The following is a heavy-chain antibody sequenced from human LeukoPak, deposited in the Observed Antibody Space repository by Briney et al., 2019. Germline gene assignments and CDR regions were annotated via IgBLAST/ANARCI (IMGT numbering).Heavy chain of an antibody. CDR1: GFTFSSYA. D-gene: IGHD6-19*01. CDR3: AKDQSTGVAVAGLFDY. Sequence: GGSLRLSCAASGFTFSSYAMHWVRQAPGKGLEWVAVISYDGSNKYYADSVKGRFTISRDNSKNTLYLQMNSLRAEDTAVYYCAKDQSTGVAVAGLFDYWGQGTLVTVSS. CDR2: ISYDGSNK. J-gene: IGHJ4*02. V-gene: IGHV3-30-3*01.